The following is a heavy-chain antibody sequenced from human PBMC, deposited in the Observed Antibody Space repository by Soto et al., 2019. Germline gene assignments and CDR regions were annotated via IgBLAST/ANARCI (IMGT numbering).Heavy chain of an antibody. Sequence: GGSLRLSCAASGFTFSTYSMNWVRQAPGKGLEWVSYISSSSTIFYTDSVKGRFTVSRDNAKNSLYLQVNSLRAEDTAVYYCARELVTLYYYDSSGYSNGFDYWGQGTLVTVSS. CDR3: ARELVTLYYYDSSGYSNGFDY. CDR2: ISSSSTI. J-gene: IGHJ4*02. D-gene: IGHD3-22*01. CDR1: GFTFSTYS. V-gene: IGHV3-48*01.